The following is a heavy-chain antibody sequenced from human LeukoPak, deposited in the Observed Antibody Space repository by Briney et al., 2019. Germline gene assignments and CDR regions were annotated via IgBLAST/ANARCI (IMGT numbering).Heavy chain of an antibody. D-gene: IGHD2/OR15-2a*01. CDR2: VDPEDGTT. CDR3: ATAAPVGLFAHHFHF. Sequence: ASVKVSCKSSGYTFTDYYIHWVRQAPGGGLEWLGRVDPEDGTTTDSEKFRGRLTMTADSSSDTSYLELSGLTSEDTALYYCATAAPVGLFAHHFHFWGQGTLVTVSA. V-gene: IGHV1-69-2*01. CDR1: GYTFTDYY. J-gene: IGHJ4*02.